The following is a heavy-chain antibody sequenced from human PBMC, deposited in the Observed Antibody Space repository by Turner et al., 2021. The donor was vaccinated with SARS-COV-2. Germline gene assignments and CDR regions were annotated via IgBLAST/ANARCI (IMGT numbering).Heavy chain of an antibody. Sequence: QAQLVQSVAEVKKPGPSVKVSSKSSGYTLTSYGTSWVRQAPGQGLEWRGWIKAYDGNKNYAHNHQGRTTMTTDTSTSTAYMELGGLRSDDAAVYYCARGDIVVVVASAPGDYFDYWGQGTLVTVSS. CDR2: IKAYDGNK. D-gene: IGHD2-15*01. V-gene: IGHV1-18*01. CDR1: GYTLTSYG. J-gene: IGHJ4*02. CDR3: ARGDIVVVVASAPGDYFDY.